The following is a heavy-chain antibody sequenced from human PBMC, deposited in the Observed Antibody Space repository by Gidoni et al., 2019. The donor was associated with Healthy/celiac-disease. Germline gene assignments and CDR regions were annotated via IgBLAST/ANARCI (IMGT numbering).Heavy chain of an antibody. D-gene: IGHD6-6*01. Sequence: EVQLVQSGAEVTKPGESLRISCKGSGYSFTSYWTSWVRQMPGKGLEWMGRIDPSDSYTNYSPSFQGHVTISADKSISTAYLQWSSLKASDTAMYYCARRGRYSSSPHDYYGMDVWGQGTTVTVSS. J-gene: IGHJ6*02. CDR3: ARRGRYSSSPHDYYGMDV. CDR2: IDPSDSYT. V-gene: IGHV5-10-1*01. CDR1: GYSFTSYW.